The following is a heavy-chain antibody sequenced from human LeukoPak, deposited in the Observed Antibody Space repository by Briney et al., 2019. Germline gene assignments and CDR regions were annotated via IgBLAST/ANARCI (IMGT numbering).Heavy chain of an antibody. D-gene: IGHD6-6*01. CDR3: ARGGSSSPLIPLDY. V-gene: IGHV1-46*01. J-gene: IGHJ4*02. Sequence: SVKVSCKASGYTFTRYYMHCVRQAPRQGLEWMGIINPSGGSTSYAQNVQGRVTMTRDTSTSTDYMELSSLRSEDTAVYYCARGGSSSPLIPLDYWGQGTLVTVSS. CDR2: INPSGGST. CDR1: GYTFTRYY.